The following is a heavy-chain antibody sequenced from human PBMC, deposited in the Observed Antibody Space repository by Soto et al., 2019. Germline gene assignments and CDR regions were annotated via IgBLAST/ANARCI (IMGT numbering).Heavy chain of an antibody. CDR1: GGSISSGGYS. CDR3: ASTFKLALSGQFDP. Sequence: PSETLSLTCAVSGGSISSGGYSWSWIRQPPGKGLEWIGYIYNSGRTYYNPSLKSRVTISVDRAKNQFSLKLSFVTAADTTVYYCASTFKLALSGQFDPWGQGTLVTVSS. V-gene: IGHV4-30-2*01. J-gene: IGHJ5*02. CDR2: IYNSGRT. D-gene: IGHD1-26*01.